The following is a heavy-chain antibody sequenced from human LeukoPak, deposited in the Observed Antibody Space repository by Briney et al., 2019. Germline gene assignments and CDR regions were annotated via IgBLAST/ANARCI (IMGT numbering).Heavy chain of an antibody. V-gene: IGHV1-2*02. CDR1: GYTFTSHH. Sequence: ASVKVSCKASGYTFTSHHISWVRQAPGQGLEWMGWINPNSGGTNYAQKFQGRVTMTRDTSISTAYMELSRLRSDDTAVYYCARDSGSYPQELDYWGQGTLVTVSS. CDR2: INPNSGGT. D-gene: IGHD1-26*01. J-gene: IGHJ4*02. CDR3: ARDSGSYPQELDY.